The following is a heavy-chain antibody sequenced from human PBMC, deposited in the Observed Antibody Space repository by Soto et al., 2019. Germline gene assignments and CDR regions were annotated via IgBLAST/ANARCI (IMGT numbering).Heavy chain of an antibody. Sequence: PTETLSLTCTVSGGAISSYYWSWIRQPPGKGLEWIGYMYYSAMAEYNPSLKSRVTISADTSNNKVSLRLTSVTAAETHVHYCARHLFDHCKGYTYYYYMDVWGKVTAVTVSS. J-gene: IGHJ6*03. V-gene: IGHV4-59*08. CDR3: ARHLFDHCKGYTYYYYMDV. CDR2: MYYSAMA. D-gene: IGHD3-16*02. CDR1: GGAISSYY.